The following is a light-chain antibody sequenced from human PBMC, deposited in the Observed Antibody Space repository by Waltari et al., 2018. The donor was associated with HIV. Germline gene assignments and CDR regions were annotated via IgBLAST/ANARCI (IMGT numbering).Light chain of an antibody. J-gene: IGLJ3*02. Sequence: SSELAQDPAVSVALGQTVRITCQGDSVRSYYASWYQQKPGQAPVLVGYGENNRPSGIPDRFSGSTPGNTASLTIAGAQAEDEADYYCNSRDSSGHWFFGGGTKVTVL. CDR1: SVRSYY. V-gene: IGLV3-19*01. CDR3: NSRDSSGHWF. CDR2: GEN.